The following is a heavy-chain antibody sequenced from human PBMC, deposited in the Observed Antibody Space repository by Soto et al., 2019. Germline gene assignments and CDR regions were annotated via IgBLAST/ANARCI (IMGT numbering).Heavy chain of an antibody. CDR2: ISYDGSEK. CDR3: AKNFDSSGDLFYFDY. V-gene: IGHV3-30*18. J-gene: IGHJ4*02. D-gene: IGHD3-22*01. Sequence: SLRLSCAASGFSFRNFGMHWVRQAPGKGLEWVAVISYDGSEKDYADSVEGRLTISRDNSKYTVDLQMNSLRVEDTAVYYCAKNFDSSGDLFYFDYWGQGTLVTVSS. CDR1: GFSFRNFG.